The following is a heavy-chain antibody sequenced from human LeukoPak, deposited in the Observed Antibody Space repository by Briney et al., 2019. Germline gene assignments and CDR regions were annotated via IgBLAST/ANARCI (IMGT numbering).Heavy chain of an antibody. CDR3: ARAYSSSWYYIDY. D-gene: IGHD6-13*01. J-gene: IGHJ4*02. CDR2: ISSSSSYI. CDR1: GFTFSSYA. V-gene: IGHV3-21*01. Sequence: GGSLRLSCAASGFTFSSYAMNWVRQAPGKGLEWVSSISSSSSYIYYADSVKGRFTISRDNAKNSLYLQMNSLRAEDTAVYYCARAYSSSWYYIDYWGQGTLVTVSS.